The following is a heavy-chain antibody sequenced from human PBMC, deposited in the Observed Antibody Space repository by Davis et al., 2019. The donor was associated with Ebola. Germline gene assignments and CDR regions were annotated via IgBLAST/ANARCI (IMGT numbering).Heavy chain of an antibody. J-gene: IGHJ4*02. V-gene: IGHV4-31*03. CDR1: GGSISSGGYY. CDR3: VLWLVPYFDY. D-gene: IGHD6-19*01. CDR2: IYYSGST. Sequence: MPSETLSLTCTVSGGSISSGGYYWSWIRQHPGKGLEWIGYIYYSGSTYYNPSLKSRVTISVDTSKNQFSLKLSSVTAADTAVYYCVLWLVPYFDYWGQGTLVTVSS.